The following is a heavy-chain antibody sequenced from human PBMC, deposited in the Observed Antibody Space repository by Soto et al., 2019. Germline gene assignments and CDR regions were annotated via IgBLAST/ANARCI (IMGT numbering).Heavy chain of an antibody. V-gene: IGHV1-2*04. CDR1: GYSFTDYH. Sequence: ASVKVSCKASGYSFTDYHIHWVRQAPGQGLEWLGRINPKSGGTSTAQKFQGWVTMTTDTSISTASMELTRLTSDDTAIYYCARGDSTDCSNGVCSFFYNQDMDLGGQGTTGTVSS. CDR3: ARGDSTDCSNGVCSFFYNQDMDL. D-gene: IGHD2-8*01. CDR2: INPKSGGT. J-gene: IGHJ6*02.